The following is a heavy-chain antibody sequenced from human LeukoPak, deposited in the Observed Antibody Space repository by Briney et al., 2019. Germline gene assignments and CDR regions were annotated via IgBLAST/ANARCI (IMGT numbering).Heavy chain of an antibody. D-gene: IGHD1-26*01. CDR1: GYSISSGYY. J-gene: IGHJ3*02. CDR2: MYYGETT. V-gene: IGHV4-38-2*02. Sequence: SETLSLTCTVSGYSISSGYYWGWIRQPPGKGLEWIGTMYYGETTYYNPSLRSRITISVDTSKNQFFLKVNSVTAGDTAVYYCARDRSGNRWYPDAFDIWGQGTMVTVSS. CDR3: ARDRSGNRWYPDAFDI.